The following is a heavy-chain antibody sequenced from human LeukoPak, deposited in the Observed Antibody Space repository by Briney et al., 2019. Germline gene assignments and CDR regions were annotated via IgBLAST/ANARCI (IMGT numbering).Heavy chain of an antibody. CDR3: AITLLYCSSTSCFDY. Sequence: GRSLRLSCAASGFTFSSYAMHWAGRAPGRGQGGGQVLSYDGSNKYYADSVKGRFTISRDNSKNTLYLQMNSLRAEDTAVYYCAITLLYCSSTSCFDYWGQGTLVTVSS. CDR1: GFTFSSYA. CDR2: LSYDGSNK. J-gene: IGHJ4*02. V-gene: IGHV3-30*01. D-gene: IGHD2-2*01.